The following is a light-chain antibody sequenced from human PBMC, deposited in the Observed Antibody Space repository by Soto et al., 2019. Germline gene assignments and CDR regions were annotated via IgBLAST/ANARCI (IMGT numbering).Light chain of an antibody. CDR1: QRVSSAY. CDR3: QHYGNSPT. V-gene: IGKV3-20*01. Sequence: PGAGSTLSCSASQRVSSAYLAWYQQKPGQAPRLLIYGSSRRAGGIPDRCSGSGSGTDFTLSISRLEPEDFAVYWCQHYGNSPTFGQGTRVQIK. J-gene: IGKJ1*01. CDR2: GSS.